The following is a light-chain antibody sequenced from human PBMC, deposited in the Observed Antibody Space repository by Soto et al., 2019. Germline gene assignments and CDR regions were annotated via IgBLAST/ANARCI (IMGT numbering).Light chain of an antibody. J-gene: IGKJ5*01. CDR1: QSISNK. CDR2: DTS. V-gene: IGKV3-11*01. Sequence: IVMTQSPATLSVSPGERATLSCRASQSISNKLAWYQHKPGQAPRLLIYDTSTRVAGIPARFSGSGSGTDFTLTISSLEPEDFAVYYCQQRSNWPPITFGQGTRLEIK. CDR3: QQRSNWPPIT.